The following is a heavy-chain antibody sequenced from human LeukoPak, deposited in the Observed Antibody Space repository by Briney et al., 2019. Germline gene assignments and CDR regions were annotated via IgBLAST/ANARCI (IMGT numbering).Heavy chain of an antibody. D-gene: IGHD2-15*01. CDR3: ARIGGPYSFDF. Sequence: GGSLRLSCAASGFTFSSYWMTWVRQAPGKGLEWVASIWNDGRGTYYVDSVKGRFTISRDNAQNSLYLHMNSLRAEDTAVYYCARIGGPYSFDFWGQGTLVTVSS. CDR2: IWNDGRGT. V-gene: IGHV3-7*03. CDR1: GFTFSSYW. J-gene: IGHJ4*02.